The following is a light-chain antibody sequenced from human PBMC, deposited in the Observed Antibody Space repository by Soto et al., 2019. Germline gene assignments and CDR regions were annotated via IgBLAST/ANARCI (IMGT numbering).Light chain of an antibody. J-gene: IGKJ5*01. Sequence: EIVLTQSPAILSLSPGERATLSCGASQSVSSSYLAWYQQKPGLAPRLLIYDASSRATGIPDRFSGSGSGTDFTLTISRLETEDFAVYYCQQYGSSPITFGQGTRLEIK. V-gene: IGKV3D-20*01. CDR2: DAS. CDR1: QSVSSSY. CDR3: QQYGSSPIT.